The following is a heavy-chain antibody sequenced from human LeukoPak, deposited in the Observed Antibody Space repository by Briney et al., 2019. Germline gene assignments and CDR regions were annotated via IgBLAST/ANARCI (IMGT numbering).Heavy chain of an antibody. J-gene: IGHJ4*02. CDR3: ARDLEYYDYVWGSYRYPHYFDY. CDR1: EFTFSDYY. V-gene: IGHV3-11*04. D-gene: IGHD3-16*02. CDR2: ISYSGDTI. Sequence: PGGSLRLSCAASEFTFSDYYMSWIRLAPGKGLEWVSYISYSGDTIYYADSVKGRFTVSRDNAKNSLYLQMNSLRAEDTAVYYCARDLEYYDYVWGSYRYPHYFDYWGQGTLVTVSS.